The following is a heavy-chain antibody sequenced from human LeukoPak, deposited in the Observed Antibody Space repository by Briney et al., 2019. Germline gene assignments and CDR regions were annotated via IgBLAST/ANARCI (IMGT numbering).Heavy chain of an antibody. D-gene: IGHD6-13*01. CDR3: ASNRIAAAGFKYYYYYYGMDV. V-gene: IGHV4-30-2*01. J-gene: IGHJ6*02. CDR1: GGSISSGGYY. CDR2: INHSGST. Sequence: PSQTLSLTCTVSGGSISSGGYYWSWIRQPPGKGLEWIGEINHSGSTNYNPPLKSRVTISVDTSKNQFSLKLSSVTAADTAVYYCASNRIAAAGFKYYYYYYGMDVWGQGTTVTVSS.